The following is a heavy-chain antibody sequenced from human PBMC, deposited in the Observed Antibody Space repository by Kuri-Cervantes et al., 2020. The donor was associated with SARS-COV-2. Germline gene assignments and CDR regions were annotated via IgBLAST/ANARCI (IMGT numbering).Heavy chain of an antibody. CDR3: ARGWMTTGLDY. CDR2: INAGNGNT. D-gene: IGHD4-11*01. J-gene: IGHJ4*02. Sequence: ASVKVSCKASGYTFTSYAMHWVCQAPGQRLEWMGWINAGNGNTKYSQKFQGRVTITRDTSTSTVYMELSSLRSEDTAVYYCARGWMTTGLDYWGQGTLVTVSS. V-gene: IGHV1-3*01. CDR1: GYTFTSYA.